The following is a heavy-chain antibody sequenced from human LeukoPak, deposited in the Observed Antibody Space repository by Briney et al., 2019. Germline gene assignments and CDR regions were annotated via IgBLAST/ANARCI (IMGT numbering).Heavy chain of an antibody. CDR3: ARVDGSGSYFPYYYGMDV. V-gene: IGHV3-53*01. Sequence: PLGSLRLSCGASGFTVSSNYMSWVRQAPGKGLEWVSVIYSGGSTYYADSVKGRFTISRDNSKNTLYLQMNSLRAEDTAVYYCARVDGSGSYFPYYYGMDVWGQGTTVTVSS. D-gene: IGHD3-10*01. CDR1: GFTVSSNY. J-gene: IGHJ6*02. CDR2: IYSGGST.